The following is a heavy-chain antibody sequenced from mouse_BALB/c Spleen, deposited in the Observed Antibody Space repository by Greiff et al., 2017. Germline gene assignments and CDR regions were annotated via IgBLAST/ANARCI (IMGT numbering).Heavy chain of an antibody. V-gene: IGHV1-69*02. CDR2: IYPSDSYT. D-gene: IGHD2-14*01. J-gene: IGHJ4*01. Sequence: QVQLQQPGAELVRPGASVKLSCKASGYTFTSYWINWVKQRPGQGLEWIGNIYPSDSYTNYNQKFKDKATLTVDKSSSTAYMQLSSPTSEDSPVYYCTSTYYRYGYAMDYWGQGTSVTVSS. CDR1: GYTFTSYW. CDR3: TSTYYRYGYAMDY.